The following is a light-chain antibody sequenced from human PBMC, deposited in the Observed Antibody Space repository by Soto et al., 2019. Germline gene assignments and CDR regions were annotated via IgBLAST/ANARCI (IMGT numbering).Light chain of an antibody. V-gene: IGKV3-20*01. Sequence: IVLRQSAGILSLPPGERASLSCGSSQSISSSFLAWYQQKPGQAPRLLIYGASSRATGIPDRFSGTGSETDFTLTISRLEPEEYAVYYYQQQDNPPITFGQGTRL. J-gene: IGKJ5*01. CDR1: QSISSSF. CDR2: GAS. CDR3: QQQDNPPIT.